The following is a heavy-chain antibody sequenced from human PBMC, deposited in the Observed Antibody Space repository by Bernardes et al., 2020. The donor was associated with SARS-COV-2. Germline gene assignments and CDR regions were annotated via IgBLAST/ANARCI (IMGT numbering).Heavy chain of an antibody. CDR1: GYTFTGYY. CDR2: INPNSGGT. D-gene: IGHD6-19*01. Sequence: ASVKVSCKASGYTFTGYYMHWVRQAPGQGLEWMGWINPNSGGTNYAQKFQGRVTMTRDTSISTAYMELSRLRSDDTAVYYCARDRSIAVAGTTPGYWGQGTLVTVSS. CDR3: ARDRSIAVAGTTPGY. J-gene: IGHJ4*02. V-gene: IGHV1-2*02.